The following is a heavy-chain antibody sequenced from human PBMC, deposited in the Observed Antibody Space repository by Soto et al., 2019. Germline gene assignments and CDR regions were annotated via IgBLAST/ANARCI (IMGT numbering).Heavy chain of an antibody. Sequence: EPLSLTGTDAGGCIVYYYWNWIRQSPGKGLEWIGYIYYTGINKYNPSLRSRVTISVDTSKKQISLKLGSVTAADTAVYYCASLPARQYYHGVDVWGQGITVTVSS. CDR1: GGCIVYYY. D-gene: IGHD2-2*01. J-gene: IGHJ6*02. CDR3: ASLPARQYYHGVDV. CDR2: IYYTGIN. V-gene: IGHV4-59*01.